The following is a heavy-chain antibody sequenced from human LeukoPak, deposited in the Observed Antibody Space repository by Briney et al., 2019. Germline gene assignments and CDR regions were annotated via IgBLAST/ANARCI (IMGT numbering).Heavy chain of an antibody. D-gene: IGHD2-15*01. CDR1: GFTFSSYW. CDR3: ARDQSEYCSGGSCYPYYYYYYMDV. J-gene: IGHJ6*03. CDR2: IKQDGSEK. V-gene: IGHV3-7*01. Sequence: PGGSLRLSCAASGFTFSSYWMSWVRQAPGKGLEWVANIKQDGSEKYYVDSVKGRFTISRDNAKNSLYLQMNSLRAEDTAVYYCARDQSEYCSGGSCYPYYYYYYMDVWGKGTTVTVSS.